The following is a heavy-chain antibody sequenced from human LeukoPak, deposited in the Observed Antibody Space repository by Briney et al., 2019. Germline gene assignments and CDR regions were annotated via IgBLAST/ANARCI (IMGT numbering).Heavy chain of an antibody. CDR1: GGSISTPGYY. D-gene: IGHD2-21*02. Sequence: SETLSLTCTVSGGSISTPGYYWGRIRQPPGKGLEWIGSLCHSGSTYYKPSLKSRATISVDKSKNQCSLKLRSVTAADTAVYYCARHALATVTDPSFDYWGPGTLVTVSS. CDR3: ARHALATVTDPSFDY. CDR2: LCHSGST. V-gene: IGHV4-39*01. J-gene: IGHJ4*02.